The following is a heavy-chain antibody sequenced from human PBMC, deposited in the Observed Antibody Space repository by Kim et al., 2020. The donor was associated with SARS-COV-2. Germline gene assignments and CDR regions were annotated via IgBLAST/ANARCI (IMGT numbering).Heavy chain of an antibody. CDR2: INPNSGGT. V-gene: IGHV1-2*02. CDR3: ARDRRGYCSSTSCHDFQH. CDR1: GYTFTGYY. D-gene: IGHD2-2*01. J-gene: IGHJ1*01. Sequence: ASVKVSCKASGYTFTGYYMHWVRQAPGQGLEWMGWINPNSGGTNYAQKFQGRVTMTRDTSISTAYMELSRLRSDDTAVYYCARDRRGYCSSTSCHDFQHWGQGTLVTVSS.